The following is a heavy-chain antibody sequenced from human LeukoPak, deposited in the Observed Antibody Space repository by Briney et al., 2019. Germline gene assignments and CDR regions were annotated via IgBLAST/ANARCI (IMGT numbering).Heavy chain of an antibody. CDR2: ISSSGSTI. V-gene: IGHV3-11*01. Sequence: GGSLRLSCAASGFTFSDYYMSWLRQAPGKGLEGVSYISSSGSTIYYADSVKGRFTISRDNAKNSLYLQMNSLRAEDTAVYYCASPYYDFWSGYYSPVDYWGQGTLVTVSS. D-gene: IGHD3-3*01. J-gene: IGHJ4*02. CDR3: ASPYYDFWSGYYSPVDY. CDR1: GFTFSDYY.